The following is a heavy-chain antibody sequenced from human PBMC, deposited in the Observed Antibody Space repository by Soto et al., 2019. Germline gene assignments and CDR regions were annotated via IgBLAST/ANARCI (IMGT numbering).Heavy chain of an antibody. D-gene: IGHD2-2*01. CDR2: IYYSGST. J-gene: IGHJ6*03. Sequence: SETLSLTCTVSGGSISSYYWSWIRQPPGKGLEWIGYIYYSGSTNYNPSLKSRATISVDTSKNQFSLKLSSVTAADTAVYYCARYCSSTSCYDDDYYYYYMDVWGKGTTVTVSS. V-gene: IGHV4-59*08. CDR1: GGSISSYY. CDR3: ARYCSSTSCYDDDYYYYYMDV.